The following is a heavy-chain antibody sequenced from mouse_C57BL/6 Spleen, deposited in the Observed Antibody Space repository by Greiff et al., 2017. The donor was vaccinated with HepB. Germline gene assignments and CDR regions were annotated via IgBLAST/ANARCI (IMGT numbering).Heavy chain of an antibody. J-gene: IGHJ4*01. CDR1: GYSFTDYN. Sequence: EVKLMESGPELVKPGASVKISCKASGYSFTDYNMNWVKQSNGKSLEWIGVINPNYGTTSYNQKFKGKATLTVDQSSSTAYMQLNSLTSEDSAVYYCARGVYYYGSSPYYYAMDYWGQGTSVTVSS. CDR3: ARGVYYYGSSPYYYAMDY. D-gene: IGHD1-1*01. V-gene: IGHV1-39*01. CDR2: INPNYGTT.